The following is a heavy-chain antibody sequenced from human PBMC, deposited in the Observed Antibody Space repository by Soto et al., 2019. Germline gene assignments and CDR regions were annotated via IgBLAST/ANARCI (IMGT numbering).Heavy chain of an antibody. J-gene: IGHJ4*02. CDR3: ARGPLVVLNYFES. CDR2: IFPLTDIP. V-gene: IGHV1-69*02. CDR1: GGTFRNYP. Sequence: QVQLVQSGTEVKKPGSSVKVSCKASGGTFRNYPINWVRQAPGQGLEWMGSIFPLTDIPDYAQNFQARLTISADKSKSTAYMELSSLTSDDTAMYFCARGPLVVLNYFESWGQGTIVTVSS.